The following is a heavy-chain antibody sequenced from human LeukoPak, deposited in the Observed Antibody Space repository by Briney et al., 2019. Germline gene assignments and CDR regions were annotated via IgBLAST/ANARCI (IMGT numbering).Heavy chain of an antibody. V-gene: IGHV3-23*01. CDR3: VRDKGTSYPSSFDY. D-gene: IGHD6-6*01. J-gene: IGHJ4*02. CDR1: GFTFSTYS. CDR2: ISGSGGST. Sequence: GGSLRLSCLASGFTFSTYSLSWVRQAPGKGLEWVSAISGSGGSTYYADSVKGRFTISRDNSKNTLYLQMNSLRAADTAVYYCVRDKGTSYPSSFDYWGQGTLVTVSS.